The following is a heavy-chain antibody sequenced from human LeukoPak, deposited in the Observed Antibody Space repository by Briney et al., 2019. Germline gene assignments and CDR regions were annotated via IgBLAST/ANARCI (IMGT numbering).Heavy chain of an antibody. CDR1: GYTFTGYY. Sequence: EASVKVSCKASGYTFTGYYMHWVRQAPGQGLEWMGWINPNSGGTNYAQKFQGRVTMTRDRSISTAYMELSRLRSDDTAVYYCASEVTYYYGSGSYYSVYWGQGTLVTVSS. CDR2: INPNSGGT. D-gene: IGHD3-10*01. V-gene: IGHV1-2*02. CDR3: ASEVTYYYGSGSYYSVY. J-gene: IGHJ4*02.